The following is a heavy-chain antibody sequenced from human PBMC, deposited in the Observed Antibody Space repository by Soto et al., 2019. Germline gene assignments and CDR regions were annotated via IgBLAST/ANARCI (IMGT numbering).Heavy chain of an antibody. D-gene: IGHD3-10*01. V-gene: IGHV1-69*01. Sequence: QVQLVQSGAEVKKPGSSVKVSCKASGGTFSSYAISWVRQAPGQGLEWMGGLIPIFGTANYAQKFQGRVTITADESTSTAYMELSSLRSEDTAVYYCASYAYYYGSGSYYNSVDYWGQGTLVTVSS. CDR1: GGTFSSYA. CDR3: ASYAYYYGSGSYYNSVDY. J-gene: IGHJ4*02. CDR2: LIPIFGTA.